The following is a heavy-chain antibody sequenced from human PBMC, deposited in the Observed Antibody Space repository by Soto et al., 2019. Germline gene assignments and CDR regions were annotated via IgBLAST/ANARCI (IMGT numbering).Heavy chain of an antibody. J-gene: IGHJ4*02. Sequence: PGGSLRLSCAASGFTFSSYGMHWVRQAPGKGLEWVAGIWYDGSNKYYADSVKGRFTISRDNSKNTLYLQMNSLRAEDTAVYYCAREMVGWFGYIFDYWGQGTLVTVSS. CDR1: GFTFSSYG. CDR2: IWYDGSNK. V-gene: IGHV3-33*01. D-gene: IGHD3-10*01. CDR3: AREMVGWFGYIFDY.